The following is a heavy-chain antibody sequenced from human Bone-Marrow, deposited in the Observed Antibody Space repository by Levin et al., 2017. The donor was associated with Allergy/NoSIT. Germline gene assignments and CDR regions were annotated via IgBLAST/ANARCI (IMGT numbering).Heavy chain of an antibody. D-gene: IGHD6-19*01. Sequence: GESLKISCAASGFTFRSSTMNWVRRAPGRGLEWVSSISSTGFIYYGDAGKGRFTISRADAENSVFLQMNSLRAEDTAVYYCARGVDTSGWYYFNHWGQGTQVTVSS. J-gene: IGHJ4*02. CDR1: GFTFRSST. CDR3: ARGVDTSGWYYFNH. CDR2: ISSTGFI. V-gene: IGHV3-21*06.